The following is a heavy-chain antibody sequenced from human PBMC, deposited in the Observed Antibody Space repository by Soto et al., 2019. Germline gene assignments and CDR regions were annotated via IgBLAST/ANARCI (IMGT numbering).Heavy chain of an antibody. J-gene: IGHJ4*02. CDR3: AREGFSGYEALDY. CDR2: IAYTGIT. D-gene: IGHD5-12*01. Sequence: QVHLQESGPGLLKPSETLSLTCGVSGGPIRSYYLSWVRQAPGKGLEWIAYIAYTGITGYNPAPRRRVTISGDTSQNLFSLKMTSVTAADKAVYYCAREGFSGYEALDYWGQGILVTVSS. CDR1: GGPIRSYY. V-gene: IGHV4-59*01.